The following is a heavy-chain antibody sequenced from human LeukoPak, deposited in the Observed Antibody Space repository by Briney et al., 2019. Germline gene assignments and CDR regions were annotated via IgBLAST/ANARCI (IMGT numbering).Heavy chain of an antibody. CDR2: IDSGGSAT. J-gene: IGHJ4*02. V-gene: IGHV3-48*03. D-gene: IGHD6-25*01. Sequence: GGSLRLSCAASGFIFSNYEMNWVRQAPGKGLEWLSHIDSGGSATKYADSVRGRFTVSRDNGKNTLHLQMNGLRAEDTAVYFCASRRAADKIDYWGQGTLVTVSS. CDR1: GFIFSNYE. CDR3: ASRRAADKIDY.